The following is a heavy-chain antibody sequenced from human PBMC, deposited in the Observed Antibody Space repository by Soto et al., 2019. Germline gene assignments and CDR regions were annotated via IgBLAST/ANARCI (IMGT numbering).Heavy chain of an antibody. D-gene: IGHD3-16*01. CDR1: GGSISSSSYY. V-gene: IGHV4-39*01. CDR2: IYYSGST. J-gene: IGHJ3*02. Sequence: SETLSLTCTVSGGSISSSSYYWGWIRQPPGKGLEWIGSIYYSGSTYYNPSLKSRVTISVDTSKNQFSLKLSPVTAADTAVYYCARSSLGVDAFDIWGQGTMVTVS. CDR3: ARSSLGVDAFDI.